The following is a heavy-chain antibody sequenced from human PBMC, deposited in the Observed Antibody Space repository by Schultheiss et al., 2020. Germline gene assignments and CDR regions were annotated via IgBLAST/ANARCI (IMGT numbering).Heavy chain of an antibody. CDR2: IYHSGST. CDR1: GGSISSYY. CDR3: ARGYYYGSGSYYNVGMDV. V-gene: IGHV4-59*12. J-gene: IGHJ6*02. Sequence: SATMSLTCTVSGGSISSYYWSWIRQPPGKGLEWIGYIYHSGSTYYNPSLKSRVTISVDTSKNQFSLKLSSVTAADTAVYYCARGYYYGSGSYYNVGMDVWGPGTTVTVAS. D-gene: IGHD3-10*01.